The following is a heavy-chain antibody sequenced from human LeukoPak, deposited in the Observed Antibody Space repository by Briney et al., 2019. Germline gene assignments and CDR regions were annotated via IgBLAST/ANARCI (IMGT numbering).Heavy chain of an antibody. CDR1: GGSISSSSYY. CDR2: IYYSGST. D-gene: IGHD3-22*01. Sequence: PSETLSLTCTVSGGSISSSSYYWGWIRQPPGKGLEWIGSIYYSGSTYYNPSLKSRVTISVDTSKNQFSLKLSSVTAADTAVYYCARFNYNDSSGYYFRYYYYMDVWGKGTTVTVSS. J-gene: IGHJ6*03. V-gene: IGHV4-39*07. CDR3: ARFNYNDSSGYYFRYYYYMDV.